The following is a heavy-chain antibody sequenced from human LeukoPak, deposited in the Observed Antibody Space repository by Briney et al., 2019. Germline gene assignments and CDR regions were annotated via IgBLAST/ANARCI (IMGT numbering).Heavy chain of an antibody. V-gene: IGHV1-2*02. CDR3: ARANYNWFDP. Sequence: ASLKVSCKASGYTFTGYYVFWVRQAPGQGLEWMGWINPNTGGTNYAQNFQGRVTMNRDTSLSTVYMERRRLRSDDTAVYFCARANYNWFDPWGQGTLVTVSS. J-gene: IGHJ5*02. CDR1: GYTFTGYY. CDR2: INPNTGGT.